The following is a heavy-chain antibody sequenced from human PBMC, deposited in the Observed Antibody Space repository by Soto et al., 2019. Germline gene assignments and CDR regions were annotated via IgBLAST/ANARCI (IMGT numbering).Heavy chain of an antibody. CDR2: ISGSGGST. J-gene: IGHJ4*02. Sequence: EVQLLESGGGLVQPGGSLRLSCAASGFTFSSYAMSWVRQAPGKGLEWVSAISGSGGSTYYADSVKGRFTISRDNSKNTLYLQMNSLRAEDTAVYYCAKPNCSSTSCYRVALDYWGQGTLVTVSS. D-gene: IGHD2-2*02. CDR3: AKPNCSSTSCYRVALDY. V-gene: IGHV3-23*01. CDR1: GFTFSSYA.